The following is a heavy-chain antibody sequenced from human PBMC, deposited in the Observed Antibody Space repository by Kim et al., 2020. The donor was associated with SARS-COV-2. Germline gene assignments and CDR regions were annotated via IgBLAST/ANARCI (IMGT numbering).Heavy chain of an antibody. Sequence: GGSLRLSCAASGFTFSSYGMHWVRQAPGKGLEWVAVISYDGSNKYYADSVKGRFTISRDNSKNTLYLQMNSLRAEDTAVYYCAKAGWLGPFDYWGQGTLVTVSS. D-gene: IGHD6-19*01. J-gene: IGHJ4*02. CDR1: GFTFSSYG. CDR2: ISYDGSNK. V-gene: IGHV3-30*18. CDR3: AKAGWLGPFDY.